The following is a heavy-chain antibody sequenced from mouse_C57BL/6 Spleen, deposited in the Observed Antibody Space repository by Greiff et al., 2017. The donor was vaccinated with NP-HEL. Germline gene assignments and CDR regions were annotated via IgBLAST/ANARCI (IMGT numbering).Heavy chain of an antibody. V-gene: IGHV14-3*01. J-gene: IGHJ4*01. CDR3: ARNHYYGSSSYAMDY. CDR1: GFNIKNTY. D-gene: IGHD1-1*01. Sequence: EVKLQESVAELVRPGASVKLSCTASGFNIKNTYMHWVKQRPEQGLEWIGRIDPANGNTKYAPKFQGKATITADTSSNTAYLQLSSLTSEDTAIYYCARNHYYGSSSYAMDYWGQGTSVTVSS. CDR2: IDPANGNT.